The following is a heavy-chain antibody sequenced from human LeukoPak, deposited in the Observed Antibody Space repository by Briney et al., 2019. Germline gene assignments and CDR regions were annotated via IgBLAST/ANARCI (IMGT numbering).Heavy chain of an antibody. D-gene: IGHD4-17*01. CDR1: GYTFTSYG. Sequence: GASVKVSCKASGYTFTSYGISWVRQAPGQGLEWMGWISAYNGNTNYAQKLQGRVTMTRNTSISTAYMELSSLRSEDTAVYYCARGRDYGDYFDYWGQGTLVTVSS. CDR2: ISAYNGNT. J-gene: IGHJ4*02. V-gene: IGHV1-18*01. CDR3: ARGRDYGDYFDY.